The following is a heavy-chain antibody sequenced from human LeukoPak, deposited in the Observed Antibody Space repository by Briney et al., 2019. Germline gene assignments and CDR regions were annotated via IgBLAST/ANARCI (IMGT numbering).Heavy chain of an antibody. CDR3: ARHVVYYDSSGYYWPHYFDY. Sequence: SETLSLTCTVSGGSISSSSYYWGWIRQPPGKGLEWIGSTYYSGSANYNPSLKSRVTISVDTSKNQFSLKLSSVTAADTAVYYCARHVVYYDSSGYYWPHYFDYWGQGTLVTVSS. J-gene: IGHJ4*02. D-gene: IGHD3-22*01. V-gene: IGHV4-39*01. CDR2: TYYSGSA. CDR1: GGSISSSSYY.